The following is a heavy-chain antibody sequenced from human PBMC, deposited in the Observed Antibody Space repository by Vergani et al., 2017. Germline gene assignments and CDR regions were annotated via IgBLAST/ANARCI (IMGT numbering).Heavy chain of an antibody. CDR1: GGSISSSSYY. V-gene: IGHV4-39*01. CDR3: ARLSSIYYYYYMDV. Sequence: QLQLQESGPGLVKPSETLSLTCTVSGGSISSSSYYWGWIRQPPGKGLEWIGSIYYSGSTYYNPSLKSRVTISVDTSKNQFSLKLSSVTAADTAVYYCARLSSIYYYYYMDVWGKGTTVTVSS. CDR2: IYYSGST. D-gene: IGHD3-10*01. J-gene: IGHJ6*03.